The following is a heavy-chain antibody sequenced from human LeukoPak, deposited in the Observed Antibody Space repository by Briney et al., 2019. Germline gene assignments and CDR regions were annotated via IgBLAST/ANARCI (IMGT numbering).Heavy chain of an antibody. CDR3: ARVVTMVRGVPDY. V-gene: IGHV3-21*01. J-gene: IGHJ4*02. CDR1: GLTFSSYS. D-gene: IGHD3-10*01. Sequence: GGSLRLSCAASGLTFSSYSMNWVRQAPGKGLEWVSSISSSSSYIYYADSVKGRFTISRDNAKNSLYLQMNSLRAEDTAVYYCARVVTMVRGVPDYWGQGTLVTVSS. CDR2: ISSSSSYI.